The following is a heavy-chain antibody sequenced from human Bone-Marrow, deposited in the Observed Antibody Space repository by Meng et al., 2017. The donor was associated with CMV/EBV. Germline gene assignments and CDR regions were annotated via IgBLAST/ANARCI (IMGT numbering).Heavy chain of an antibody. CDR3: ARDASGWYGGYWFDP. D-gene: IGHD6-19*01. V-gene: IGHV1-18*01. J-gene: IGHJ5*02. CDR2: ISAYNGNT. CDR1: GYTFTPYG. Sequence: YGYTFTPYGISWVRQAPGQGLEWMGWISAYNGNTNYAQKLQGRVTMTTDAATSTAYMGLRSLRSDDTAVYYCARDASGWYGGYWFDPWGQGTLVTVSS.